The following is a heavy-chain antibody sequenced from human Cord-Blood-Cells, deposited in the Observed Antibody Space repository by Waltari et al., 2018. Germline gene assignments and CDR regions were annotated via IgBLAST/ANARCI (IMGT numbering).Heavy chain of an antibody. D-gene: IGHD7-27*01. CDR1: GYTFTRYY. J-gene: IGHJ3*02. V-gene: IGHV1-2*04. CDR2: INPNSGGT. CDR3: ARDNWEDAFDI. Sequence: QVQLVQSGAAVTKPGAAVTVSCKASGYTFTRYYLPWVRQAPGQGLEWMGGINPNSGGTNDAQKFQGWVTMTRDTSISTAYMELSRLRSDDTAVYYCARDNWEDAFDIWGQGTMVTVSS.